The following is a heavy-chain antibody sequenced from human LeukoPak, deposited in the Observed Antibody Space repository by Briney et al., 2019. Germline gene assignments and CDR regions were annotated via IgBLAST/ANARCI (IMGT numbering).Heavy chain of an antibody. CDR2: IRYDGASR. V-gene: IGHV3-30*02. CDR3: ADKRGEDSNSYLQY. J-gene: IGHJ4*02. CDR1: GFIFSSSA. Sequence: GGPLSLSCAASGFIFSSSAMHWVRQAPGKGPEWVAFIRYDGASRFYADSVKGRFTISRDNSKNTLYLQMNSLRPEDTAVYYCADKRGEDSNSYLQYWGQGTLVTVSS. D-gene: IGHD3-10*01.